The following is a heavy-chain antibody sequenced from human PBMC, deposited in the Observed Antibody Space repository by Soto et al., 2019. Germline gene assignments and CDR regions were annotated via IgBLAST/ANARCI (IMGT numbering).Heavy chain of an antibody. CDR2: IRSSSNYT. CDR1: GFTFSDYY. D-gene: IGHD2-15*01. J-gene: IGHJ4*02. Sequence: GGSLRLSCAASGFTFSDYYMSWIRQAPGKGLEWVSYIRSSSNYTNYADSVKGRFTISRDNAKNSLYLQMNSLRAEDTAVYYCASSPYCSGASCTGYWGQGTLVTVSS. V-gene: IGHV3-11*06. CDR3: ASSPYCSGASCTGY.